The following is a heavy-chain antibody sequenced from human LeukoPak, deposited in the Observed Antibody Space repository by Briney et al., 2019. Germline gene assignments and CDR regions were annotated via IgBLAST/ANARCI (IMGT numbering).Heavy chain of an antibody. V-gene: IGHV1-69*04. CDR1: GGTFSSYA. J-gene: IGHJ5*02. CDR3: ARAGDVLRFLEWLPPNWFDP. Sequence: SVTVSCKASGGTFSSYAISWVRQAPGQGLEWMGRIITIFGIANYAQKFQGRVTITADKSTSTAYMELISLRSEGTAVYYCARAGDVLRFLEWLPPNWFDPWGQGTLVTVSS. CDR2: IITIFGIA. D-gene: IGHD3-3*01.